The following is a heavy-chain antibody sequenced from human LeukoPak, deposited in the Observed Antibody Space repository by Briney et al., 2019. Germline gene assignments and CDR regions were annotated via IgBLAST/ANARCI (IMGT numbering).Heavy chain of an antibody. CDR2: IYHSGST. J-gene: IGHJ5*02. V-gene: IGHV4-4*02. CDR3: TRVDGSCSGGSCPSGNWFDP. Sequence: SETLSLTCAVSGGSISSSNWWSWVRQPPGKGLEWIGEIYHSGSTNYNPSLKSRVTISVDKSKNQFSLKLNSVTAADTAVYYCTRVDGSCSGGSCPSGNWFDPWGQGTLVTVSS. D-gene: IGHD2-15*01. CDR1: GGSISSSNW.